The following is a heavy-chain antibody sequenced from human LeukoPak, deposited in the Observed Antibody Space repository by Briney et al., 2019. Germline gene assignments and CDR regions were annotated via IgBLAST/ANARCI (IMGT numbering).Heavy chain of an antibody. Sequence: ASVKVSCKASGYTFTGYYMHWVRQALGQGLEWMGWINPNSGGTKYAQKLQGRVTMSRDTSISTAYMELSRLRSDDTAVYYCARDGGYCTNGVCYTFDYWGQGTRVTVSS. J-gene: IGHJ4*02. V-gene: IGHV1-2*02. D-gene: IGHD2-8*01. CDR3: ARDGGYCTNGVCYTFDY. CDR1: GYTFTGYY. CDR2: INPNSGGT.